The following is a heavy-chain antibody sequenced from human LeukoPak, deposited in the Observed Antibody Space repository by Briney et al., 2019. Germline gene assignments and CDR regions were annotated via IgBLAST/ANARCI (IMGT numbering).Heavy chain of an antibody. Sequence: PSETLSLTCTVSSGSISGYDWSWIRQPAGKGLEWIGRIYTSGSPNYNPSLKSRVTMSVDTSKNQFSLKLSSVTAADTAVYYCARGRGSSSWFDYWGQGTLVTVSS. CDR2: IYTSGSP. CDR3: ARGRGSSSWFDY. J-gene: IGHJ4*02. CDR1: SGSISGYD. D-gene: IGHD6-13*01. V-gene: IGHV4-4*07.